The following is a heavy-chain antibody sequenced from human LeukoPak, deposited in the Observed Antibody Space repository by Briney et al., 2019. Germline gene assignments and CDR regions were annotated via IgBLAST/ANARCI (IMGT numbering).Heavy chain of an antibody. CDR2: IKPNSGGT. CDR3: ARGSIVGATFDYFDY. D-gene: IGHD1-26*01. V-gene: IGHV1-2*02. Sequence: ASVKVSCKASGGNFNTYAISWVRQAPGQGLEWMGWIKPNSGGTNYAQKFQGRVTMTRDTSISTAYMELSRLRSDDTAVYYCARGSIVGATFDYFDYWGQGTLVTVSS. J-gene: IGHJ4*02. CDR1: GGNFNTYA.